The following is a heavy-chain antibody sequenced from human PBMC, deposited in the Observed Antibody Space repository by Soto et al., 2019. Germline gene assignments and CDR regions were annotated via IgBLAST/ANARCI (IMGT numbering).Heavy chain of an antibody. CDR2: SSYSGST. CDR3: ARDGGNWFDP. D-gene: IGHD3-10*01. CDR1: GGSISSGDYF. V-gene: IGHV4-30-4*01. J-gene: IGHJ5*02. Sequence: QLQLQESGPGLVKPSQTLSLTCTVSGGSISSGDYFWSWIRQPPGKGLEWIGYSSYSGSTYYNPSLKRRVTISVDTSKNQCSLKLTPVTAADTAVYYCARDGGNWFDPWGQGTLVTVSS.